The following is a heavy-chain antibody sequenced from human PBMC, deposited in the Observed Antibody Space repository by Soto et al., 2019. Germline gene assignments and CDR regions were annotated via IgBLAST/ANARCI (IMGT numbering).Heavy chain of an antibody. D-gene: IGHD6-19*01. V-gene: IGHV3-23*01. CDR2: ISGGGGDT. CDR1: GFTFSSYG. Sequence: GGSLRLSCVASGFTFSSYGMTWVRQAPGKGLECVSSISGGGGDTYYADSVKGRFTISRDNSKNTLYLLMNSLRAEDTAIYYCAKAVAGKSYFDYWGQGTLVTVSS. J-gene: IGHJ4*02. CDR3: AKAVAGKSYFDY.